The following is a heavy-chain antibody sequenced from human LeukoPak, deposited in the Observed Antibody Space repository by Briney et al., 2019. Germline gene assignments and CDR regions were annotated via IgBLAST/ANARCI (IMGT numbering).Heavy chain of an antibody. D-gene: IGHD6-13*01. V-gene: IGHV4-34*01. CDR1: GGSFSGYY. Sequence: PSETLSLTCAVYGGSFSGYYWSWIRQPPGKGLEWIGEINHSGSTNYNPSLKSRVTISVDTSKNQFSLKLSSVTAADTAVYYCARRRAAAATYNWFDPWGQGTLVTVSS. J-gene: IGHJ5*02. CDR3: ARRRAAAATYNWFDP. CDR2: INHSGST.